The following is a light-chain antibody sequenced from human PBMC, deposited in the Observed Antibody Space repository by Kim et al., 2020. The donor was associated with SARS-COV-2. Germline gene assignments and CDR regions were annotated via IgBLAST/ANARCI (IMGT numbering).Light chain of an antibody. CDR3: QQRSNWPYT. V-gene: IGKV3-11*01. J-gene: IGKJ2*01. CDR2: DAS. CDR1: QSVSSY. Sequence: EIVLTQSPATLSLSPGERATLSCRASQSVSSYLAWYQQKPGQAPRLLIYDASNRATGIPARFSGSGSGTDFTLTISSLEPEDFEVYYCQQRSNWPYTFGQGTKLEI.